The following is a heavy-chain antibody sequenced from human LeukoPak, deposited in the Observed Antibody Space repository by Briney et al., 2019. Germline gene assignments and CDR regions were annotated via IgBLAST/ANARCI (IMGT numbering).Heavy chain of an antibody. Sequence: GGSLRLSCAASGFTVTDNYMNWVRQSSGKGLEWVSGISWNSGSIGYADSVKGRFTISRDNAKNSLYLQMNSLRAEDMALYYCAKGGGTSYYYYMDVWGKGTTVTVSS. V-gene: IGHV3-9*03. CDR2: ISWNSGSI. D-gene: IGHD2-15*01. CDR1: GFTVTDNY. CDR3: AKGGGTSYYYYMDV. J-gene: IGHJ6*03.